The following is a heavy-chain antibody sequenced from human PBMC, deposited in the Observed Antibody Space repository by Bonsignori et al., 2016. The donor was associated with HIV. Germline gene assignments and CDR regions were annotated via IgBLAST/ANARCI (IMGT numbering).Heavy chain of an antibody. Sequence: ASVKVSCKSTGYTFADYGVSWVRQAPGQGLEWMGWISPSTGDTNYAQKLQGRLTMTADASTATAYMELRSLRSDDTAVYYCARGGLTYDFWSAHDFWGQGTLVTVSS. CDR2: ISPSTGDT. CDR1: GYTFADYG. CDR3: ARGGLTYDFWSAHDF. V-gene: IGHV1-18*04. J-gene: IGHJ4*02. D-gene: IGHD3-3*01.